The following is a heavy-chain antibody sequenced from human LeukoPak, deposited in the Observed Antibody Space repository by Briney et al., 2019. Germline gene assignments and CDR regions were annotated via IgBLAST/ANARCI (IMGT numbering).Heavy chain of an antibody. Sequence: SETLSLTCAVYGGSFSGYYWSWIRQPPGKGLEWIGEINHSGSTNYNPSLKSRVTISVDTSKNQFSLKLSSVTAADTAVYYCARWLPTMVRGVVTYYFDYWGQGTLVTGSS. CDR3: ARWLPTMVRGVVTYYFDY. D-gene: IGHD3-10*01. J-gene: IGHJ4*02. CDR2: INHSGST. CDR1: GGSFSGYY. V-gene: IGHV4-34*01.